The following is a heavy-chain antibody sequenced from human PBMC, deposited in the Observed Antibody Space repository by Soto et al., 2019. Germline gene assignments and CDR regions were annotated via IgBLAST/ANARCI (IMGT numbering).Heavy chain of an antibody. CDR2: IIPIFGTA. Sequence: SAKVSCKASGGTLSSYAICWVRQAPGQGLEWMGGIIPIFGTANYAQKFQGGVTVTADESRSTAYMELSSLRSEDTAVYYCARLICSGGSCYYAFDYWGQGTLVTVSS. D-gene: IGHD2-15*01. J-gene: IGHJ4*02. V-gene: IGHV1-69*13. CDR3: ARLICSGGSCYYAFDY. CDR1: GGTLSSYA.